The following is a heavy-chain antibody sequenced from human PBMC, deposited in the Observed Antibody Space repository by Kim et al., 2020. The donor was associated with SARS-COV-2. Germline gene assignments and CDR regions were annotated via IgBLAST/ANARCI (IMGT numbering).Heavy chain of an antibody. Sequence: GGSLRLSCGASGFTFTSHDLQWVRQAPGKGLEWISGVSGSGDRAYYAESVKGRFTISRDNSKNTVYLQLNILRAEDTAIYYCVRQVAWSNYDVWGPGAM. CDR3: VRQVAWSNYDV. CDR1: GFTFTSHD. V-gene: IGHV3-23*01. J-gene: IGHJ3*01. CDR2: VSGSGDRA. D-gene: IGHD1-26*01.